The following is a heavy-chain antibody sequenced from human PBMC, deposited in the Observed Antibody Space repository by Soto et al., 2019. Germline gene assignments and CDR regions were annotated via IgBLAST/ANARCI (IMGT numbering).Heavy chain of an antibody. CDR1: GGSFSGYY. J-gene: IGHJ6*03. CDR3: ARLKSPPAYYYYYMDV. V-gene: IGHV4-34*01. Sequence: ETLSLTCAVYGGSFSGYYWSWIRQPPGKGLEWIGEINHSGSTNYNPSLKSRVTISVDTSKNQFSLKLSSVTTAATAVYYCARLKSPPAYYYYYMDVWGKGTTVTVSS. CDR2: INHSGST. D-gene: IGHD2-2*01.